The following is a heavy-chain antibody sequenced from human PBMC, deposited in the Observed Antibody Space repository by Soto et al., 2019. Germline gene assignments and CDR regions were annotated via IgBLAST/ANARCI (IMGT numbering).Heavy chain of an antibody. Sequence: GGSLRLSCAASGFTFSSYAMSWVRQAPGKGLEWVSAISGSGGSTYYADSVKGRFTISRDNSKNTLYLQMNSLRAEDTAVYYCAKELNNDYVDSYYFDYWGQGTLVTVSS. D-gene: IGHD4-17*01. J-gene: IGHJ4*02. CDR3: AKELNNDYVDSYYFDY. CDR2: ISGSGGST. V-gene: IGHV3-23*01. CDR1: GFTFSSYA.